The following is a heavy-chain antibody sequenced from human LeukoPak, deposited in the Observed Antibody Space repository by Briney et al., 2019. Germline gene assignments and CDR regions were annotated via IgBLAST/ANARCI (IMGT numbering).Heavy chain of an antibody. CDR2: ISGSGGST. CDR3: AKDQTRYPGNYFEY. D-gene: IGHD3-10*01. J-gene: IGHJ4*02. Sequence: GGSLRLSCAASGFTFSSYAMNWVRQAPGEGLEWVSTISGSGGSTYHADSVKGRFTISRDNSKNTLYQQMNSLRAEDTAVYYCAKDQTRYPGNYFEYWGQGTLVTVSS. V-gene: IGHV3-23*01. CDR1: GFTFSSYA.